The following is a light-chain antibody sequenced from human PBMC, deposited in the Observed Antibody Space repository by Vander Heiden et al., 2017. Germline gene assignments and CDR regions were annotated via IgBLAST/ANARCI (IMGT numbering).Light chain of an antibody. V-gene: IGKV4-1*01. CDR3: QQDHSIGWG. J-gene: IGKJ1*01. Sequence: DVFLTQFPDSLAVFLVERATINCMSSQTVLHTCNNKDHLAWYQQKPGQPPKLLVYWASSRESGVPDRFNGSGSGTLFTLTITSVQAEDAAVYYCQQDHSIGWGFGPGTRVEIK. CDR2: WAS. CDR1: QTVLHTCNNKDH.